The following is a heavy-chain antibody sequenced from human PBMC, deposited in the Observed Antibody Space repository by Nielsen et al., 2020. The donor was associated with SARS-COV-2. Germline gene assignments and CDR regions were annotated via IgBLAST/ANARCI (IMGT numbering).Heavy chain of an antibody. D-gene: IGHD5-18*01. CDR3: ARGAGSSYGFDY. CDR1: GGSFSGYY. CDR2: INHSGST. V-gene: IGHV4-34*01. Sequence: SETLSLTCAVYGGSFSGYYWNWIRQPPGKGLEWIGEINHSGSTNYNPSLKSRVTISVDTSKNQFSLKLSSVTAADTAVYYCARGAGSSYGFDYWGQGTLVTVSS. J-gene: IGHJ4*02.